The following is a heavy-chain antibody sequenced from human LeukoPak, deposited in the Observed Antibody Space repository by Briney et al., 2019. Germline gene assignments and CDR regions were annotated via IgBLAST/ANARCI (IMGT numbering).Heavy chain of an antibody. V-gene: IGHV5-51*01. CDR1: GYSFTSYW. Sequence: GESLKISCKVSGYSFTSYWIGWVGQIPRKGLGWMGVISLGDVDTRYSPSFQGQATISADKSISTAYRQWSSLKASDTDMSYCARLDARCSSTCCHSYYYCGMDVWGEGTTVTVSS. J-gene: IGHJ6*01. CDR3: ARLDARCSSTCCHSYYYCGMDV. CDR2: ISLGDVDT. D-gene: IGHD2-2*01.